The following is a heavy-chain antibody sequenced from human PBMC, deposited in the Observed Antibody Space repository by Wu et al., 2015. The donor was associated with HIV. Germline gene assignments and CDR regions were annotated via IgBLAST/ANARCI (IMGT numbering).Heavy chain of an antibody. V-gene: IGHV1-2*02. D-gene: IGHD5-12*01. CDR3: AREGVDAFHP. CDR1: GYTFTGYY. CDR2: INANNGDT. Sequence: QVQLVQSGAEVKKPGASVKVSCKVSGYTFTGYYMHWVRQAPGQGLEWMGWINANNGDTSYAQKFQGRVTVTTDTSTTTSYMELRSLKSDDTAIYYCAREGVDAFHPWGQGTLVTVSS. J-gene: IGHJ5*02.